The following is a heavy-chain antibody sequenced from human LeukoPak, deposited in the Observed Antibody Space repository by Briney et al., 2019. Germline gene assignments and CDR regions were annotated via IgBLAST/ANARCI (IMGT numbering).Heavy chain of an antibody. CDR1: GFIFATYK. D-gene: IGHD1-26*01. J-gene: IGHJ4*02. Sequence: GGSLRLSCAASGFIFATYKMNWVRQAPGKGLEWVSSISSSSSYIYYADSVKGRFTISRDNAKNSLYLQMNSLRAEDTAVYYCARDRGIVGATFDYWGQGTLVTVSS. CDR3: ARDRGIVGATFDY. V-gene: IGHV3-21*01. CDR2: ISSSSSYI.